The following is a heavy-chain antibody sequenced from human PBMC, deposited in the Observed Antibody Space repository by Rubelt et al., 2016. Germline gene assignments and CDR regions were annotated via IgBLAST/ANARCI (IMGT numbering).Heavy chain of an antibody. CDR2: IVVGSGST. V-gene: IGHV1-58*01. CDR1: GFTFTSSA. D-gene: IGHD1-26*01. CDR3: AADIDIRGYFDY. J-gene: IGHJ4*02. Sequence: QMQLVQSGPEVKKPGTSVKVSCKASGFTFTSSAVQWVRQASGQRLEWIGWIVVGSGSTNYAPRFQEGVPITRDMSTSTAYMGLSSVGSEDTAVYYCAADIDIRGYFDYWGQGTLVTVSS.